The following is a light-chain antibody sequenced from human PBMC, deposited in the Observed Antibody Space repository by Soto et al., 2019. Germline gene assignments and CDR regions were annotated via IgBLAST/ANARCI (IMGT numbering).Light chain of an antibody. CDR3: QQYGSSGT. CDR2: GAS. Sequence: EIVLSQSPGTLSLSPGERATLSCRASQSFSSSYLGWYQQKPGQAPRLLIYGASNRATGIPDRFSGSGSGTDFTLTISRLEPEDFAVYYCQQYGSSGTFGQGTMVDIK. J-gene: IGKJ1*01. V-gene: IGKV3-20*01. CDR1: QSFSSSY.